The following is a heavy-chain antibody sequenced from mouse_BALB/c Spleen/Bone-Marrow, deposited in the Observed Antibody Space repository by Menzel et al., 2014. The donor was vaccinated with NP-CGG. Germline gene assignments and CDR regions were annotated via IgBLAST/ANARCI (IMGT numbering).Heavy chain of an antibody. Sequence: DVKLVESGGGLVQPGGSLRLSCVTSGFTFIDYYLNWVRQPPGKAPEWVGFIRNKAYGYTTEYSASVKGRFTISRDNSQSILYLQMNTLRAEDSATYYCTRDMGGILFDSWGQGTTLTVSS. CDR2: IRNKAYGYTT. D-gene: IGHD4-1*01. CDR1: GFTFIDYY. CDR3: TRDMGGILFDS. V-gene: IGHV7-3*02. J-gene: IGHJ2*01.